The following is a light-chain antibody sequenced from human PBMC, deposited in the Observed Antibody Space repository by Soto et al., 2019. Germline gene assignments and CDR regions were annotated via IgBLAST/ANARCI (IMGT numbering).Light chain of an antibody. Sequence: DIQMTQSPSTLSASVGDRVTITCRASQSISSWLAWYQQKPGKAPKLLIYDASSLESGVPSRFSGSGSGTEFTLTISSLQPDDFATYYCQQYNSSPALTFVGGTKVDIK. CDR1: QSISSW. J-gene: IGKJ4*01. CDR2: DAS. CDR3: QQYNSSPALT. V-gene: IGKV1-5*01.